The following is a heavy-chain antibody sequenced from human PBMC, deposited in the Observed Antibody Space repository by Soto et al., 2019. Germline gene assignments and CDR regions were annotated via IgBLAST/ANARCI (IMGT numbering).Heavy chain of an antibody. D-gene: IGHD3-3*01. V-gene: IGHV4-59*01. Sequence: PSETLSLTCTVSGGSISRYYWSWIRQPPGKGLEWVGYIYYIGSTIYNPSLKSRVTISVDTSKNQFYLKLSSVTAADTAVYCCARGYYDFWSGSSDACDIWGQGTIVTVSS. CDR2: IYYIGST. CDR3: ARGYYDFWSGSSDACDI. CDR1: GGSISRYY. J-gene: IGHJ3*02.